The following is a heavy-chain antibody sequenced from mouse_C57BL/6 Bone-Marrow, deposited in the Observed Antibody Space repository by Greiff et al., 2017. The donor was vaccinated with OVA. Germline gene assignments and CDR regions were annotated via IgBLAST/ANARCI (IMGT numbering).Heavy chain of an antibody. D-gene: IGHD1-1*01. CDR1: GYAFTNYL. Sequence: VQLQQSGAELVRPGTSVKVSCKASGYAFTNYLIEWVKQRPGQGLEWIGVINPGSGGTNYNEKFKGKATLTADKSSSTAYMQLSSLTSEDSAVYFCARSGSSYRGCAYWGQGTLVTVSA. J-gene: IGHJ3*01. V-gene: IGHV1-54*01. CDR2: INPGSGGT. CDR3: ARSGSSYRGCAY.